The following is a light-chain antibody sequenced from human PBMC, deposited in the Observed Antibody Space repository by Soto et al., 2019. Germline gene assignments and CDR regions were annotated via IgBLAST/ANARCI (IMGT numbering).Light chain of an antibody. CDR1: SSDVGAYNF. J-gene: IGLJ1*01. CDR2: EVS. Sequence: QSALTQPASVSGSPGQSITISCTGTSSDVGAYNFVSWYQHHPGRAPKLIIYEVSNRPSGVSNRFSGSKSGNTASLTISGLQAEDEADYYCSSYTSSSTYVFGTGTKLTVL. V-gene: IGLV2-14*01. CDR3: SSYTSSSTYV.